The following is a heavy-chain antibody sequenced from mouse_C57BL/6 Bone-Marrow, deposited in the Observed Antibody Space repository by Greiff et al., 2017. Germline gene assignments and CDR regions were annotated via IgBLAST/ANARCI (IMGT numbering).Heavy chain of an antibody. D-gene: IGHD1-2*01. CDR3: ARERITTALFDY. CDR2: IYTTSGNT. V-gene: IGHV1-81*01. J-gene: IGHJ2*01. CDR1: GYTFTSYG. Sequence: VQLQQSGAELARPGASVKLSCKASGYTFTSYGISWVKQRTGQGLEWIGEIYTTSGNTYYNEKFKGKATLTADKSYSTVYMEFRSLTSEDSAVYFCARERITTALFDYWGQGTTLTVSS.